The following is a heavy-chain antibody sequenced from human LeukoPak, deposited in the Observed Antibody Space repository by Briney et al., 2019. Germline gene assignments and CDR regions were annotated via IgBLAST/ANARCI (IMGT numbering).Heavy chain of an antibody. J-gene: IGHJ5*02. CDR2: INPNSGGT. V-gene: IGHV1-2*02. Sequence: ASVKVSCKASGYTFTGYYMHWVRQAPGQGLEWMGWINPNSGGTNYAQKFQGGVTMTRDTSISTAYMELSRLRSDDTAVYYCARGGELAYCGGDCYSRLNWFDPWGQGTLVTVSS. CDR3: ARGGELAYCGGDCYSRLNWFDP. D-gene: IGHD2-21*02. CDR1: GYTFTGYY.